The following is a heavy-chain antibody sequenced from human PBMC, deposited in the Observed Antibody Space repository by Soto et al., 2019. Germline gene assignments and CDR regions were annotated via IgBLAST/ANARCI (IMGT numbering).Heavy chain of an antibody. CDR1: GFTFSSYS. CDR3: ARGRKTKDRPYDAFDI. Sequence: LRLSCAASGFTFSSYSMNWVRQAPGKGLEWVSSISSSSSYIYYADSVKGRFTISRDNAKNSLYLQMNSLRAEETAVYYCARGRKTKDRPYDAFDIWGQGTMVTVSS. V-gene: IGHV3-21*01. J-gene: IGHJ3*02. CDR2: ISSSSSYI.